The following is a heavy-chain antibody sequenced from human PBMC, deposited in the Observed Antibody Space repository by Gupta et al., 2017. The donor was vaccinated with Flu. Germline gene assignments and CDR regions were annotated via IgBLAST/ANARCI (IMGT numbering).Heavy chain of an antibody. D-gene: IGHD2-2*01. CDR1: GYTFTGYS. Sequence: QVQLVQSGAEAKTPGASVKVSCKASGYTFTGYSMHRVRQAPGQGLEWMGWINPNSGGTNYAQKFQGRVTMTRDTSISTAYMELSRLRSDDTAVYYCARVLLGIVVVPAAAGGYGMDVWGQGTTVTVSS. J-gene: IGHJ6*02. V-gene: IGHV1-2*02. CDR2: INPNSGGT. CDR3: ARVLLGIVVVPAAAGGYGMDV.